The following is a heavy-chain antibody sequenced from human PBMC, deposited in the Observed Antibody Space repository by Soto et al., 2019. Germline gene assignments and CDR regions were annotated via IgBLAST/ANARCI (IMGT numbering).Heavy chain of an antibody. Sequence: QVRLQESGPGLVKPSQTLSLTCTVSGGSVSSGGFYWNWIRQHPWKGLEWIGYMYNDGRTEYNPSLKSRVSISVDTPKNQFSLKVMSVTVADTAVYYCTREAGYWGQGILVTVSS. V-gene: IGHV4-31*03. CDR2: MYNDGRT. CDR1: GGSVSSGGFY. CDR3: TREAGY. D-gene: IGHD6-25*01. J-gene: IGHJ4*02.